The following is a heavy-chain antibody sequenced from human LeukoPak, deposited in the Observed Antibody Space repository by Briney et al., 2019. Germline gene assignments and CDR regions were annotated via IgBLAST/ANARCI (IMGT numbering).Heavy chain of an antibody. CDR3: ARMSIAARSGFDY. J-gene: IGHJ4*02. CDR1: GGSISSGGYS. D-gene: IGHD6-6*01. Sequence: LSLTCAVSGGSISSGGYSWNWVRQAPGKGLEWVSSISSSSSYIYYADSVKGRFTISRDNAKNSLYLQMNSLRAEDTAVYYCARMSIAARSGFDYWGQGTLVTVSS. CDR2: ISSSSSYI. V-gene: IGHV3-21*01.